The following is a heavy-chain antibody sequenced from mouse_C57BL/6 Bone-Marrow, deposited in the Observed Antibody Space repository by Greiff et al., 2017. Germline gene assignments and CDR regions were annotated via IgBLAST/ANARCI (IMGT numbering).Heavy chain of an antibody. J-gene: IGHJ3*01. CDR3: ARRNYYGSSAFAY. CDR1: GYTFTSYG. V-gene: IGHV1-81*01. D-gene: IGHD1-1*01. Sequence: QVQLKEYGAELARPGASVKLSCKASGYTFTSYGISWVKQRTGQGLEWIGEIYPRSGNTYYNEKFKGKATLTADKSSSTAYMELRSLTSEDSAVYFCARRNYYGSSAFAYWGQGTLVTVSA. CDR2: IYPRSGNT.